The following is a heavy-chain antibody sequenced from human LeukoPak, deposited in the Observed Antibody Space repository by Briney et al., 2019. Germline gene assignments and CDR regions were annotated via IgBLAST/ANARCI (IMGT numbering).Heavy chain of an antibody. CDR3: ARAGVVVAATPGTYFDY. CDR2: INPSGGST. J-gene: IGHJ4*02. Sequence: GASVKVSCKASGYTFTSYYMHWVRQAPGQGLEWMGIINPSGGSTSYAQKFQGRVTMTRDTSTSTVYMELSSLRSEDTAVYYCARAGVVVAATPGTYFDYWGQGTLVTVSS. D-gene: IGHD2-15*01. CDR1: GYTFTSYY. V-gene: IGHV1-46*03.